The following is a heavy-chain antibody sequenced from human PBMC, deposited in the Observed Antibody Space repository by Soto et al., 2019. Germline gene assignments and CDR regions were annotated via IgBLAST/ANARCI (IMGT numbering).Heavy chain of an antibody. Sequence: PGGSLRLSCAASGFTFSSYAMSWVRQAPGKGLEWVSAISGSGGSTYYADSVKGRFTISRDNSKKTLYLQMNSLRAEDTAVYYCAKDRIVLVPAAKPYYYYGMDVWGQGTTVTVSS. V-gene: IGHV3-23*01. CDR3: AKDRIVLVPAAKPYYYYGMDV. J-gene: IGHJ6*02. D-gene: IGHD2-2*02. CDR2: ISGSGGST. CDR1: GFTFSSYA.